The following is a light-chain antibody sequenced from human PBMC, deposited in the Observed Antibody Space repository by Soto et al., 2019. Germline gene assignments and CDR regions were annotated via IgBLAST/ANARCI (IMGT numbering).Light chain of an antibody. Sequence: QSVLSQPPSASGTPGQRVTTSCSGSSSNIGRNYVYWYQQVPGTAPKLLIFRNNQRPSGVPDRFSGSKSGTSASLAISGLRSEDEADCFCAAWDYSLSGYWVFGGGTKLTVL. CDR1: SSNIGRNY. CDR3: AAWDYSLSGYWV. J-gene: IGLJ3*02. CDR2: RNN. V-gene: IGLV1-47*01.